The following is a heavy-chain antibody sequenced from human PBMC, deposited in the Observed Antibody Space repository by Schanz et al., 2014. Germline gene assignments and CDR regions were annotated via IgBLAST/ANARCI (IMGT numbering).Heavy chain of an antibody. V-gene: IGHV3-33*01. CDR2: IWNNGVTK. D-gene: IGHD4-17*01. CDR3: ARPRFDDGEVDY. CDR1: GFSLNTYG. Sequence: QAQLMESGGGVVQPGTSLILSCSVSGFSLNTYGIHWFRQPAGKGLEWVAVIWNNGVTKYYADSVRGRFTISRDRFQNTLYLRMSSLRAEDAAVYCCARPRFDDGEVDYWGQGTLVTVSS. J-gene: IGHJ4*02.